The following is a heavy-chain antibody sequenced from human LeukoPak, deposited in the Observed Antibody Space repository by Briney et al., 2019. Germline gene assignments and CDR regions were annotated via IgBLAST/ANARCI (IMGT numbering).Heavy chain of an antibody. J-gene: IGHJ4*02. CDR3: ARVSRDGYNYSDFDY. V-gene: IGHV1-18*01. CDR1: GYTFANYG. CDR2: ISPYNGKT. D-gene: IGHD5-24*01. Sequence: ASVKVSCKAFGYTFANYGISWVRQAPGQGLEWMGWISPYNGKTDYAQKLQGRVTMTTDTSTNTAYMELRSLRSDDTAFYYCARVSRDGYNYSDFDYWGQGTLVTVSS.